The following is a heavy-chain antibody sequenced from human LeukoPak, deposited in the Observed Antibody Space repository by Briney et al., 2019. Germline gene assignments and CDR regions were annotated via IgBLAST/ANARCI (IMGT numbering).Heavy chain of an antibody. D-gene: IGHD6-6*01. J-gene: IGHJ5*02. CDR3: AREGSSSSGRFDP. V-gene: IGHV1-69*13. CDR2: IIPIFGTA. CDR1: GYTFTSYA. Sequence: SVKVSCKASGYTFTSYAISWVRQAPGQGLEWMGGIIPIFGTANYAQKFQGRVTITADESTSTAYMELSSLRSEDTAVYYCAREGSSSSGRFDPWGQGTLVTVSS.